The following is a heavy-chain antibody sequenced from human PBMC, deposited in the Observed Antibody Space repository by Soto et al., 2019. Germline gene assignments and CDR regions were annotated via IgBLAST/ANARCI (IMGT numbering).Heavy chain of an antibody. Sequence: PSETLSLTCTVSGGSISSSSYYWGWTRQPPGKGLEWIGSIYNGGSTYNNPSLNSRVSISVDTSKNQFSLKLSSVSAADTAVYYCTRGPSGDKVDYWGQGTLVTVSS. CDR3: TRGPSGDKVDY. D-gene: IGHD7-27*01. CDR2: IYNGGST. CDR1: GGSISSSSYY. J-gene: IGHJ4*02. V-gene: IGHV4-39*07.